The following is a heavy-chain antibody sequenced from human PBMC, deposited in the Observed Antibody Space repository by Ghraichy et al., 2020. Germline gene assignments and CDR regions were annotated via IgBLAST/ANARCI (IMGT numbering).Heavy chain of an antibody. D-gene: IGHD6-19*01. J-gene: IGHJ4*02. V-gene: IGHV4-59*03. Sequence: GSLRLSCTVSGDSIESNHWSWIRQPPGKGLEWIGYIYYSGSTNTNPALKSRVTMSVDTSKNQFSLNLSSVTAADTAVYYCASGQWLARFEYWGQGTLVTVSS. CDR1: GDSIESNH. CDR3: ASGQWLARFEY. CDR2: IYYSGST.